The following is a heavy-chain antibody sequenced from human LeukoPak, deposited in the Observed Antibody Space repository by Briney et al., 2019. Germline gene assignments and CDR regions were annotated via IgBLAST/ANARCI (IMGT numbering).Heavy chain of an antibody. CDR1: GGSIICYY. CDR3: ARVSSSSSEYFDY. Sequence: SETLSLTCTVSGGSIICYYWSWIRQPPGKGLEWIGYIYYSGSTNYNPSLKSRVTISVDTSKNQFSLKLSSVTAADTAVYYCARVSSSSSEYFDYWGQGTLVTVSS. V-gene: IGHV4-59*01. J-gene: IGHJ4*02. CDR2: IYYSGST. D-gene: IGHD6-6*01.